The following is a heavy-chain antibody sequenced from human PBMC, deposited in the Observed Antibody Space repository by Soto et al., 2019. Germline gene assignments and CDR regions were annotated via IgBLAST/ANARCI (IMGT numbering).Heavy chain of an antibody. CDR3: ARAGMYYDFWSGYFGY. D-gene: IGHD3-3*01. V-gene: IGHV1-18*01. Sequence: GASVKVSCKASGYTFTSYGISWVRRAPGQGLEWMGWISAYNGNTNYAQKLQGRVTMTTDTSTSTAYMELRSLRSDDTAVYYCARAGMYYDFWSGYFGYWGQGTLVTVSS. J-gene: IGHJ4*02. CDR1: GYTFTSYG. CDR2: ISAYNGNT.